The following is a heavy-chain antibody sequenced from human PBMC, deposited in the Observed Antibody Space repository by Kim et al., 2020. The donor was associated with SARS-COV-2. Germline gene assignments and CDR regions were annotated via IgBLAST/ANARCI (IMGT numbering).Heavy chain of an antibody. CDR1: GGPFSGYF. CDR3: VRVDFFTWPGGMDV. V-gene: IGHV4-34*01. J-gene: IGHJ6*02. CDR2: ITHTGFT. D-gene: IGHD3-3*01. Sequence: SETLSLTCAIYGGPFSGYFWSWVRQAPGKGLEWIGEITHTGFTRYNPSLNSRVTISLDTSKNQFSLKMSSLTAADTAVYYCVRVDFFTWPGGMDVWGQGT.